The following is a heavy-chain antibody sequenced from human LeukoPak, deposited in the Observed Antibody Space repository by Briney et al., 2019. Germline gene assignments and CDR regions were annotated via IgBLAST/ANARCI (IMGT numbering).Heavy chain of an antibody. Sequence: PGGSLRLSCAASGFTFSTYEMKWVRQAPGKGLEWVSGINWSGSSTGYADSVKGRFTISRDNVKNSLYLQMNSLRAEDTALYYCARDSGYRSSWYDAFDIWGQGTMVTVSS. CDR2: INWSGSST. D-gene: IGHD6-13*01. V-gene: IGHV3-20*04. CDR3: ARDSGYRSSWYDAFDI. CDR1: GFTFSTYE. J-gene: IGHJ3*02.